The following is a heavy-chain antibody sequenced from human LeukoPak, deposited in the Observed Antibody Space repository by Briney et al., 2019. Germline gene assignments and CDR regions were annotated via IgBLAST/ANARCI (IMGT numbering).Heavy chain of an antibody. D-gene: IGHD3-3*01. CDR1: GFNVSTNY. CDR2: IYSGERT. Sequence: PGGSLRLSCAASGFNVSTNYMSWVRQAPGRGLEWVSTIYSGERTDYADSVKDRFTISRDKTMNTLYLQMSSLRVEVTAVYYCARDLRKQGFWSWGQGTLVTVSS. V-gene: IGHV3-66*01. CDR3: ARDLRKQGFWS. J-gene: IGHJ4*02.